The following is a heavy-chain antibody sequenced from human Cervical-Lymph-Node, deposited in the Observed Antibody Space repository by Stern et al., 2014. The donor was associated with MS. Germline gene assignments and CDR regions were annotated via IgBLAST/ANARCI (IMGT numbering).Heavy chain of an antibody. V-gene: IGHV3-11*01. CDR2: ISSSGSTI. D-gene: IGHD3-3*01. CDR1: GFTFSDYY. CDR3: ASWTIPYYDFWSGYYSEYYGMDV. Sequence: VQLVQSGGGLVKPGGSLRLSCAASGFTFSDYYMSWIRQAPGKGLEWVSYISSSGSTIYYADSVKGRFTISRDNAKNSLYLQMNSLRAEDTAVYYCASWTIPYYDFWSGYYSEYYGMDVWGQGTTVTVSS. J-gene: IGHJ6*02.